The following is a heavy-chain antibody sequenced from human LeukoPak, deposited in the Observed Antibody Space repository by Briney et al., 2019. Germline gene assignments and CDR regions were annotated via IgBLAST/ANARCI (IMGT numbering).Heavy chain of an antibody. J-gene: IGHJ1*01. Sequence: PSETLSLMCSVSGYVIRSGYFWAWIRQPPGKGLEWIASVYHNGSAFYNPSLKSRASISLDTSSNQFSLTLTSVSVADTAVYHCARLSSWFVAFWGQGSLVTVSS. CDR1: GYVIRSGYF. V-gene: IGHV4-38-2*02. CDR3: ARLSSWFVAF. CDR2: VYHNGSA. D-gene: IGHD6-13*01.